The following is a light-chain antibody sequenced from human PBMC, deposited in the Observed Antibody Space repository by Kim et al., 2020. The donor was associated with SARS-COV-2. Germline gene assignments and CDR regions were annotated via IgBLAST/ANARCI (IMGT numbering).Light chain of an antibody. V-gene: IGLV1-44*01. CDR3: ATWDDSLNGWV. CDR2: NNN. J-gene: IGLJ3*02. Sequence: GQRVTFPCSGSSSNIGSNTMNWYQQLPGTAPKLLIYNNNERPSGVPDRFSGSKSGTSASLAISGLQSEDEADYYCATWDDSLNGWVFGGGTKVTVL. CDR1: SSNIGSNT.